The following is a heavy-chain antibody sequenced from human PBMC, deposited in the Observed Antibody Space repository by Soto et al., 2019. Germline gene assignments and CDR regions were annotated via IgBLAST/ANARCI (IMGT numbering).Heavy chain of an antibody. Sequence: CAASGFTFSSCAMSWVRQAPGKGLEWVSAISGSGGSTYYADSVKGRFTIYRDNSTNTVCLEMNSLRAEDTAVYYCSKDLLEDIVVVPAGRAFGIWGQATMVTVSS. CDR1: GFTFSSCA. J-gene: IGHJ3*02. CDR2: ISGSGGST. D-gene: IGHD2-2*01. CDR3: SKDLLEDIVVVPAGRAFGI. V-gene: IGHV3-23*01.